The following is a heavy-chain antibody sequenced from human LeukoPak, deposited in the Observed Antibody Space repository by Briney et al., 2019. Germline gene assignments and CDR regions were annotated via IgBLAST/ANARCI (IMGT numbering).Heavy chain of an antibody. J-gene: IGHJ4*02. CDR3: ARGGVVFDY. Sequence: PSQTLSFTCTVSGNSISSGDNYWSWIRQPAGKGLEWIGRIYTSGSTNYNPSLKSRVTISVDTSKNQFSLKLSSVTAADTAVYYCARGGVVFDYWGQGTLVTVSS. D-gene: IGHD3-3*01. CDR1: GNSISSGDNY. V-gene: IGHV4-61*02. CDR2: IYTSGST.